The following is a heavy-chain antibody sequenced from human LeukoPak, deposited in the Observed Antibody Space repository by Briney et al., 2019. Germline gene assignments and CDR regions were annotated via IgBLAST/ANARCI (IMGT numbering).Heavy chain of an antibody. D-gene: IGHD3-22*01. Sequence: PGGSLRLSCAASGFTFSSYSMHWVRQAPGKGLVWVLRIRSDGSTNYADSVKGRFTISRDNAKNTVSLQMNSLRAEDTGVYYCARAPSEIGGYYPEYFRHWGQGTLVTVSS. CDR2: IRSDGST. CDR1: GFTFSSYS. J-gene: IGHJ1*01. V-gene: IGHV3-74*01. CDR3: ARAPSEIGGYYPEYFRH.